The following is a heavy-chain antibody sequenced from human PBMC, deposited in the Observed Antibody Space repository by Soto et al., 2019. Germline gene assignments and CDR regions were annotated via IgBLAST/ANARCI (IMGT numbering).Heavy chain of an antibody. D-gene: IGHD4-17*01. V-gene: IGHV1-18*01. CDR3: ARDDGKAEYYYYGMDV. Sequence: VRPSPEKGLEWMGWISAYNGNTNYAQKLQGRVTMTTDTSTSTAYMELRSLRSDDTAVYYCARDDGKAEYYYYGMDVWGQGTTVTVSS. CDR2: ISAYNGNT. J-gene: IGHJ6*02.